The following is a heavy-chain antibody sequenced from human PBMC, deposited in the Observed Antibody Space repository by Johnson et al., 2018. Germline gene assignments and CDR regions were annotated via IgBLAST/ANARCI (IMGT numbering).Heavy chain of an antibody. CDR3: ARSGGWYGGFDY. Sequence: VQLVQSGAKVQKPGESXRISCKASGSRFSSYWIGWVRQMAGKGLEWMAMINPGDSDGRYSPSFRGKVSMSVDKSISPAYLHGSGRKPADTAIYYCARSGGWYGGFDYWGQGTLVSVSS. CDR2: INPGDSDG. CDR1: GSRFSSYW. V-gene: IGHV5-51*03. D-gene: IGHD6-19*01. J-gene: IGHJ4*02.